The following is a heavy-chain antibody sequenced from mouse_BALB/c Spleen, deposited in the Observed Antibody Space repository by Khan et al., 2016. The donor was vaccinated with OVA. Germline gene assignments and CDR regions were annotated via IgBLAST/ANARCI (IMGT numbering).Heavy chain of an antibody. CDR3: ARLEDI. J-gene: IGHJ2*01. D-gene: IGHD1-3*01. Sequence: QVQLKESGPGLVAPSQSLSITCTVSGFSLTSYGVHWVRQPPGKGLEWLGVIWAGGSTNYNSDLMSRLSISKDNSKSQVFLKKNRLQTDDTAMYYCARLEDIWGQGTTLTVSS. CDR1: GFSLTSYG. V-gene: IGHV2-9*02. CDR2: IWAGGST.